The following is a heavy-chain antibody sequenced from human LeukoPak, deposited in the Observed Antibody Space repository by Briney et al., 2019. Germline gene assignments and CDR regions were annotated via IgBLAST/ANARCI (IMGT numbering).Heavy chain of an antibody. CDR2: ISYDGSNK. Sequence: GRSLRLSCAASGFTFSSYGMHWVRQAPGKGLEWVAVISYDGSNKYYADSVKGRFTISRDNSKNTLYLQMNSLRAEDTAVYYCAKDRLWFGELRNGDNWFDPWGQGTLVTVSP. CDR3: AKDRLWFGELRNGDNWFDP. D-gene: IGHD3-10*01. CDR1: GFTFSSYG. V-gene: IGHV3-30*18. J-gene: IGHJ5*02.